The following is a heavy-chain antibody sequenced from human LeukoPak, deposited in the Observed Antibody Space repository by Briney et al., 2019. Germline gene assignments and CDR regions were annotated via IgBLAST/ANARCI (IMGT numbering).Heavy chain of an antibody. D-gene: IGHD6-19*01. CDR1: GCTLDDYA. J-gene: IGHJ4*02. V-gene: IGHV3-9*01. CDR3: AKRPPSGWYFDY. CDR2: ISETGGTI. Sequence: PGGSLRLSCAGSGCTLDDYAMQWVRQAPGKDLEWVSGISETGGTIVYADSVKGRFTISRDNAKNSLYLQMNSLRAEDTALYYCAKRPPSGWYFDYWGQRTLVTVSS.